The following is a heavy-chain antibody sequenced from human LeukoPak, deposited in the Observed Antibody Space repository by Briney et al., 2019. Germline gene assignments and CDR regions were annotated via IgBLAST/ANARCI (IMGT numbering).Heavy chain of an antibody. Sequence: GGSLRLSCAASGFTVSNNYMSWVRQAPGKGLEWISVIYSGGTTYYADSVKGRFTISRDNSKNTLYLQMNSLRAEDTAVYYCARVPPTGYYASSGYYYPFYFDYWGQGTLVTVSS. CDR3: ARVPPTGYYASSGYYYPFYFDY. CDR1: GFTVSNNY. J-gene: IGHJ4*02. V-gene: IGHV3-53*01. D-gene: IGHD3-22*01. CDR2: IYSGGTT.